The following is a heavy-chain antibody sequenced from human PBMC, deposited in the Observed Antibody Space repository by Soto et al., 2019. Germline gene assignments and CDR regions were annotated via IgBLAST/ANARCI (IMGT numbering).Heavy chain of an antibody. D-gene: IGHD1-20*01. CDR3: AKDNGILAFDI. Sequence: PGGSLRLSCAASGFTFSNACIHWVRQAPGKGLEWVAVISYDGSNKYYADSVKGRFTISRDNSKNTLYLQMNSLRAEDTAVYYCAKDNGILAFDIWGQGTMVTVSS. CDR1: GFTFSNAC. V-gene: IGHV3-30*18. J-gene: IGHJ3*02. CDR2: ISYDGSNK.